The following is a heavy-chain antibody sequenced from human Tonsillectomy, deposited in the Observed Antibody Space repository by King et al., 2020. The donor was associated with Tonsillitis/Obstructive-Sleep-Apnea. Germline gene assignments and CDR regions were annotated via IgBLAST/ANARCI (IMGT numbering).Heavy chain of an antibody. V-gene: IGHV4-59*08. CDR2: IYYSGST. CDR1: GGSISSYY. J-gene: IGHJ3*02. D-gene: IGHD4-23*01. CDR3: ARHREVVTPTESNDAFDI. Sequence: LQLQESGPGLVKPSETLSLTCTVSGGSISSYYWSWIRQPPGKGLEWIGYIYYSGSTNYNPSLKSRVTISVDTSKNQFTLKLSSVTAADTAVSYCARHREVVTPTESNDAFDIWGQGTMVTVSS.